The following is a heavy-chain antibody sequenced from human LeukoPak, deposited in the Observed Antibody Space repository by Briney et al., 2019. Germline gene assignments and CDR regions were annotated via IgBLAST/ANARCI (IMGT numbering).Heavy chain of an antibody. J-gene: IGHJ4*02. CDR2: IYYSGST. CDR3: ARGRLSYQLPDQHYFDY. V-gene: IGHV4-59*01. CDR1: GGSISSYY. Sequence: SETLSLTCTVSGGSISSYYWSWIRQPPGKGLEWIGYIYYSGSTNYNPSLKSRVTRSVDTSKNQFSLKLSSVTAADTAVYYCARGRLSYQLPDQHYFDYWGQGTLVTVSS. D-gene: IGHD2-2*01.